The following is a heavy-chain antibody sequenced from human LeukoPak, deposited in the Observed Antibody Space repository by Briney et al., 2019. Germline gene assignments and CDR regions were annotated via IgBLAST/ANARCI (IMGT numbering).Heavy chain of an antibody. V-gene: IGHV3-48*01. CDR3: ARESDKHYDFWGGYLALDY. Sequence: GGSLRLSCAASGFTFSYYSMNWVRQAPGKGLEWVSYISSSGTTIYYADSVKGRFTISRDNAKNSLYLQMNSLRVEDTAVYYCARESDKHYDFWGGYLALDYWGQGTLVTVSS. CDR1: GFTFSYYS. CDR2: ISSSGTTI. D-gene: IGHD3-3*01. J-gene: IGHJ4*02.